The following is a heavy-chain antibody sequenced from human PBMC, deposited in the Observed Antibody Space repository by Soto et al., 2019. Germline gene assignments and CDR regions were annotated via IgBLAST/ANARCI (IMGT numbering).Heavy chain of an antibody. D-gene: IGHD3-10*01. CDR3: AKGVFRYYGSGSYTPLDY. CDR1: GFTFSSYA. J-gene: IGHJ4*02. Sequence: GGSLRLSCAASGFTFSSYAMYWVRQAPGKGLEWVSTISGSGDSTYYADSAKGRFTISRDNSKNTLSLQMNSLRAEDTAVYFCAKGVFRYYGSGSYTPLDYWGQGTLVTVSS. CDR2: ISGSGDST. V-gene: IGHV3-23*01.